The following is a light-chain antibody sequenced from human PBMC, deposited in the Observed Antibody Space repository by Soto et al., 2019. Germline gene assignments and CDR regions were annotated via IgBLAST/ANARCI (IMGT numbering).Light chain of an antibody. Sequence: DIQMTQSPSSLSASVGDRVTITCRASQYISSYLNWYQQKPGKAPKLLIYAASSLQSGVPSRFSGSGSGTDFTLAISCLQSEDFATYYCQQYNSYSRTFGQGTKADI. CDR2: AAS. CDR1: QYISSY. J-gene: IGKJ1*01. CDR3: QQYNSYSRT. V-gene: IGKV1-39*01.